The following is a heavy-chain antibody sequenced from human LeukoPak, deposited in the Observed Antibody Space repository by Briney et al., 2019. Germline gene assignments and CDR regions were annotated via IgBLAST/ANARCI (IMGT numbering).Heavy chain of an antibody. D-gene: IGHD4-17*01. CDR3: ARDRDYAFDY. Sequence: GRSLRLSCAASAFAFSTYAMHWVRQAPGKGLEWISYINSDIYSNTIYYADTVKGRFTISRDNGKNSLYLQMNSLRDEDTAVYYCARDRDYAFDYWGQGTLVTVSS. CDR2: INSDIYSNTI. V-gene: IGHV3-48*02. CDR1: AFAFSTYA. J-gene: IGHJ4*02.